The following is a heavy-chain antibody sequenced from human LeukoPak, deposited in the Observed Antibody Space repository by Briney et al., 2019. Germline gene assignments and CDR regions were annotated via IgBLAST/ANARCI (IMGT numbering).Heavy chain of an antibody. CDR2: IKNKADGGTR. J-gene: IGHJ3*02. V-gene: IGHV3-15*01. CDR3: AKVQAAGEEDAFDI. CDR1: GFTFTNAW. Sequence: PGGSLRLSCAASGFTFTNAWMSWVRQAPGKGLEWVGRIKNKADGGTRDYAAPVKGRFTISRDNSKNTLYLQMNSLRAEDTAVYYCAKVQAAGEEDAFDIWGQGTMVTVSS. D-gene: IGHD2-15*01.